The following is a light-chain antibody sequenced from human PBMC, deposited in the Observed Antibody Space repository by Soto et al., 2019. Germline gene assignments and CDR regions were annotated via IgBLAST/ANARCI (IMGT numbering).Light chain of an antibody. V-gene: IGKV3D-15*01. CDR1: QSVSTN. CDR3: QQYNNWYT. J-gene: IGKJ2*01. Sequence: EIVMTQSPTPLSVSPGEKAPLSCRARQSVSTNLAWDQQKFGQAPRLLIYEASTRATGIPARFGGSGSGTEFTLTISSLQSEDFAVYFCQQYNNWYTFGQGTKVDIK. CDR2: EAS.